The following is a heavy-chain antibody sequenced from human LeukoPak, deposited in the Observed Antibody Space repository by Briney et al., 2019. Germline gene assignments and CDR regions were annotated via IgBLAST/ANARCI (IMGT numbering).Heavy chain of an antibody. J-gene: IGHJ5*02. V-gene: IGHV4-61*02. D-gene: IGHD3-3*01. CDR3: ARGGSRFWSGYYSGRGKRANWFDP. CDR1: GGSISSGSYY. CDR2: IYTSGST. Sequence: SETLSLTCTVSGGSISSGSYYWSWIRQPAGKGLEWIGRIYTSGSTNYNPSLKSRVTISVDTSKNQFSLKLSSVTAADTAVYYCARGGSRFWSGYYSGRGKRANWFDPWGQGTLVTVSS.